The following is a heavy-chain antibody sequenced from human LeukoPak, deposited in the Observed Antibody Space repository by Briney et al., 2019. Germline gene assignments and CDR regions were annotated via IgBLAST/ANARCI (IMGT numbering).Heavy chain of an antibody. Sequence: GGSLRLSCAASGFTFSSFWMSWVRQAPGKGLEWVSYISSSSSTIYYADSVKGRFTISRDNAKNSLYLQMNSLRAEDTAVYYCARDLTMVRGIIGYYYAMDVWGQGTTVTVSS. CDR3: ARDLTMVRGIIGYYYAMDV. CDR2: ISSSSSTI. J-gene: IGHJ6*02. CDR1: GFTFSSFW. V-gene: IGHV3-48*04. D-gene: IGHD3-10*01.